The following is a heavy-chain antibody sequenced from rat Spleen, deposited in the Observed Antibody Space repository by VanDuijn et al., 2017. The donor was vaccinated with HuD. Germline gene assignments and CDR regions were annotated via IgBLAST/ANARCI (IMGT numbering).Heavy chain of an antibody. CDR2: IWTGGST. CDR1: GFSLASFH. V-gene: IGHV2-43*01. J-gene: IGHJ2*01. Sequence: QVQLKESGPGLVQPSQTLSLTCTVSGFSLASFHVSWVRQPPGKGLEWMGVIWTGGSTAYNSLLNSRRIISWDTSTSQVFLKMNSLQTEDTATYYCVREASYPGITFDYLGKGVMVTVSS. CDR3: VREASYPGITFDY. D-gene: IGHD1-4*01.